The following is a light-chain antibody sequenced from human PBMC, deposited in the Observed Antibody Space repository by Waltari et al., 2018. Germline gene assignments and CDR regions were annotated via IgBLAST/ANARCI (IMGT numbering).Light chain of an antibody. CDR3: QSYDSSLSGVV. J-gene: IGLJ2*01. Sequence: QAVLTQPPSVSGAPGQRVTISCTGSSSNIGAGYGVHWYQQLPGTAPKLLIYGNGDRPSGVPDRISGSKSGTSASLAITGVQAEDEADYYCQSYDSSLSGVVFGGGTQLTVL. CDR1: SSNIGAGYG. V-gene: IGLV1-40*01. CDR2: GNG.